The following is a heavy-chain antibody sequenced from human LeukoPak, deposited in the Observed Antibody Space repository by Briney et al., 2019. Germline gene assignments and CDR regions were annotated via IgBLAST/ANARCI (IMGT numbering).Heavy chain of an antibody. Sequence: GSLRLSCAASGFTFSSYAMSWVRQAPGKGLEWVAVISHEGSFQSYAESVKGRFTISRDNSKNMVFLQMNSIISEDTAVYYCARTRQQWQVLDYWGQGTLVTVSS. CDR3: ARTRQQWQVLDY. CDR1: GFTFSSYA. J-gene: IGHJ4*02. V-gene: IGHV3-30*03. D-gene: IGHD6-19*01. CDR2: ISHEGSFQ.